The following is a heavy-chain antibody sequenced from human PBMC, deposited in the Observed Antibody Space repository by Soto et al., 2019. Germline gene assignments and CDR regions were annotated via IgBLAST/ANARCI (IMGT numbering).Heavy chain of an antibody. V-gene: IGHV4-34*01. CDR2: INHSGST. CDR1: GGSFSGYY. D-gene: IGHD6-13*01. Sequence: SETLSLTCAVYGGSFSGYYWSWIRQPPGKGLEWIGEINHSGSTNYNPSLKSRVTISVDTSKNQFSLKLSSVTAADTAVYYCARAFVRHGIAAAGHFDLWGRGTLVTVSS. CDR3: ARAFVRHGIAAAGHFDL. J-gene: IGHJ2*01.